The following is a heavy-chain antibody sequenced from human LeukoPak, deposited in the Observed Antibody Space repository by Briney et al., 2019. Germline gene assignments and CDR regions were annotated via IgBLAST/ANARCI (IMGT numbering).Heavy chain of an antibody. V-gene: IGHV3-23*01. Sequence: GGSLRLSCAASGFTFSSYAMSWVRQAPGKGLGWVSAISGSGGSTYYADSVKGRFTISRDNSKNTLYLQMNSLRAEDTAVYYCATYYYDSSGYFDAFDIWGQGTMVTVSS. CDR1: GFTFSSYA. J-gene: IGHJ3*02. CDR3: ATYYYDSSGYFDAFDI. D-gene: IGHD3-22*01. CDR2: ISGSGGST.